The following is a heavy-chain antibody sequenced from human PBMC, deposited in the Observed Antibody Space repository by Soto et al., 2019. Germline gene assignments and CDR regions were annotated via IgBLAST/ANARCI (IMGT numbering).Heavy chain of an antibody. V-gene: IGHV3-13*01. CDR2: IGTAGDC. CDR3: ARVGGSGSYPLDV. D-gene: IGHD3-10*01. CDR1: GFTFRSYD. Sequence: LRLSCAASGFTFRSYDMHWVRQATGQGLEWVSAIGTAGDCYYPGSVKGRFTISRENAKTCFYLQMNRLRAGVTPVYYGARVGGSGSYPLDVWGEGTTVT. J-gene: IGHJ6*02.